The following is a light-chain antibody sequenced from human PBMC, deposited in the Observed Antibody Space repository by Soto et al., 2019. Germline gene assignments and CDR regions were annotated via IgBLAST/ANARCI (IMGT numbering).Light chain of an antibody. J-gene: IGKJ5*01. V-gene: IGKV3-20*01. CDR2: GAS. CDR3: QQYGTAPIT. CDR1: QSVSSY. Sequence: EIVLTHSPATLSLSPGERATLSFRASQSVSSYLAWYQQKPGQAPRLLIYGASSRATGIPDRFSGSGSGTDFTLTISRLEPEDSAMYYCQQYGTAPITFGQGTRLEIK.